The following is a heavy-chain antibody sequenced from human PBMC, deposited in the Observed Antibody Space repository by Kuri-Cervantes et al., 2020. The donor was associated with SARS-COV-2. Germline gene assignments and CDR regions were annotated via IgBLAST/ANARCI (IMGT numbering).Heavy chain of an antibody. CDR3: AAWGFPIVGATGPDAFDI. V-gene: IGHV1-18*01. CDR2: ISAYNGNT. J-gene: IGHJ3*02. D-gene: IGHD1-26*01. Sequence: ASVKVSCKASGYTFTSYGISWVRQAPGQGLEWMGWISAYNGNTNYAQKLQGRVTMTTDTSTSTAYMELRRLRSDDTAVYYCAAWGFPIVGATGPDAFDIWGQGTMVTVSS. CDR1: GYTFTSYG.